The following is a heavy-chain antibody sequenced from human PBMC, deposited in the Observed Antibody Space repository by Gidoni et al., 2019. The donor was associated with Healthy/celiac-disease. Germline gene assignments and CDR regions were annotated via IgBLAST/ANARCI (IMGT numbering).Heavy chain of an antibody. D-gene: IGHD3-10*01. CDR2: IWYDGSNK. CDR1: GFTFSSYG. V-gene: IGHV3-33*01. CDR3: ARDPLTMVRGESFDY. J-gene: IGHJ4*02. Sequence: QVQLVESGGGVVQPGRSLRLSCAASGFTFSSYGMHWGRQAPGKGLEWVAVIWYDGSNKYYADSVKGRFTISRDNSKNTLYLQMNSLRAEDTAVYYCARDPLTMVRGESFDYWGQGTLVTVSS.